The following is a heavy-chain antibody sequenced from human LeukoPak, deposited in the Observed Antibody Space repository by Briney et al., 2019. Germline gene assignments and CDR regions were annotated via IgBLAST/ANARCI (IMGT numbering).Heavy chain of an antibody. Sequence: PSQTLSLTCTVSGGSISSGGYYWSWIRQHPGKGLEWIGYIYYSGSTYYNPSLKSRVTISVETSKNQFSLKLSSVTAAYTAVYYCARSHLRFLEWFLFDPWGQGTLVTVSS. V-gene: IGHV4-31*03. D-gene: IGHD3-3*01. CDR3: ARSHLRFLEWFLFDP. CDR1: GGSISSGGYY. CDR2: IYYSGST. J-gene: IGHJ5*02.